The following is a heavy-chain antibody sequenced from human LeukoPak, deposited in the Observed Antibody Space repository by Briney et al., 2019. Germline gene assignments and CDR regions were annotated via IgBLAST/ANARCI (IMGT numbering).Heavy chain of an antibody. CDR3: ARCSSGSCYY. J-gene: IGHJ4*02. CDR2: IYHSGST. D-gene: IGHD2-15*01. V-gene: IGHV4-38-2*01. CDR1: GYSIGSGYY. Sequence: SETLSLTCAVSGYSIGSGYYWGWIRQPPGKGLEWIGSIYHSGSTYYSPSFKSRVTILVDTSQNEFSLKLTSVTAADTAIFYCARCSSGSCYYWGQGTLVTVSS.